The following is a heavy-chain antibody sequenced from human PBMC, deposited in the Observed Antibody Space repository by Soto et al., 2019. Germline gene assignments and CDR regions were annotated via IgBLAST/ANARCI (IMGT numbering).Heavy chain of an antibody. J-gene: IGHJ6*02. CDR1: GFNFNDYG. CDR2: ISWNSVSI. CDR3: AKDMENGYNPYYYYGMDV. D-gene: IGHD3-10*01. Sequence: PGGSLGLSCAASGFNFNDYGMHWVRQAPGKGLEWVSSISWNSVSIGYADSVKGRFTISRDNAKNSLYLQMNTLRAEDTALYYCAKDMENGYNPYYYYGMDVRGQGSTVTVSS. V-gene: IGHV3-9*01.